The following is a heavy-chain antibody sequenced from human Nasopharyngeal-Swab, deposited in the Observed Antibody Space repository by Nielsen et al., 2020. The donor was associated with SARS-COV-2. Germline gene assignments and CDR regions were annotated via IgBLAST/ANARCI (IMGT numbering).Heavy chain of an antibody. Sequence: WGREAPGQGLEWMGWMNTNSGNTGYAQKFQGRVTMTRNTSISSAHMELSSLRSEDTAVYYCARRVGGSRRAFDIWGQGTMVTVSS. CDR3: ARRVGGSRRAFDI. J-gene: IGHJ3*02. D-gene: IGHD1-1*01. V-gene: IGHV1-8*01. CDR2: MNTNSGNT.